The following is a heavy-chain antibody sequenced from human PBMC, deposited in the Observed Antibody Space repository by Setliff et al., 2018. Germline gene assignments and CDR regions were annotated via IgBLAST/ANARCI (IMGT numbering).Heavy chain of an antibody. J-gene: IGHJ5*02. CDR1: GYTLTELS. CDR2: FDPEDGET. V-gene: IGHV1-24*01. Sequence: ASVKVSCKVSGYTLTELSMHWVRQAPGKGLEWMGSFDPEDGETIYAQKFQGRVTMTEDTSTDTAYMELSSLRSEDTAVYYCATSFYLYCSGGSCYIQMGTWFDPWGQGTLVTVSS. CDR3: ATSFYLYCSGGSCYIQMGTWFDP. D-gene: IGHD2-15*01.